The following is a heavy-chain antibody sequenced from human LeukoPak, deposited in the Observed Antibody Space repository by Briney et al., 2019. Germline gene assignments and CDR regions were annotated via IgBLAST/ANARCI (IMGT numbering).Heavy chain of an antibody. CDR1: GFTFSSYS. J-gene: IGHJ4*02. CDR3: ASTTGYPRYYYFDY. CDR2: ISSSSSYI. Sequence: GGSLRLSCAASGFTFSSYSMNWVRQAPGKGLGWDSSISSSSSYIYYADSVKGRFTISRDNAKNSLYLQMNSLRAEDTAVYYCASTTGYPRYYYFDYWGQGTLVTVSS. D-gene: IGHD1-26*01. V-gene: IGHV3-21*01.